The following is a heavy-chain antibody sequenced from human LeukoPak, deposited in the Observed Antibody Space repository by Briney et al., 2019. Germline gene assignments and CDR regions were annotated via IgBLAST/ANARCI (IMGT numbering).Heavy chain of an antibody. Sequence: SANLSLTCTVSGGSISSYYWSWIRQPPGKGLEWIGYIYYSGSTNYNPARKSRVTILVDTSKNQFSLKLSSVTAADTAVYYCARHKTTVDAFDIWGQGTMVTVSS. J-gene: IGHJ3*02. CDR3: ARHKTTVDAFDI. CDR1: GGSISSYY. CDR2: IYYSGST. V-gene: IGHV4-59*08. D-gene: IGHD4-17*01.